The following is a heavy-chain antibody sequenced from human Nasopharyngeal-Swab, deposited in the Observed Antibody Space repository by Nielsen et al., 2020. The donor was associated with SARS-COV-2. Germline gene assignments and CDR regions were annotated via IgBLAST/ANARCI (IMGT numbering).Heavy chain of an antibody. J-gene: IGHJ5*02. CDR2: IDWDDDK. D-gene: IGHD6-13*01. CDR3: ARIRRQQLANGVGWFDP. V-gene: IGHV2-70*01. Sequence: SGATLVKPTQTLTLTCTFSGFSLSTSGMCVSWIRQPPGKALEWLALIDWDDDKYYSTSLKTRLSISKDNSKNQGVLTMTNMDPVDTATYYCARIRRQQLANGVGWFDPWGQGTLVTVSS. CDR1: GFSLSTSGMC.